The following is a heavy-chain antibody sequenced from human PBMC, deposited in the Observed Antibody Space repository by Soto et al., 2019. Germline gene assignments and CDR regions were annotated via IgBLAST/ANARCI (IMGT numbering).Heavy chain of an antibody. Sequence: GASVKVSCKASGYTFTSYYMHWVRQAPGQGLEWMGIINPSGGSTSYAQKFQGRVTMTRDTSTSTVYMELSSLRSEDTAVYYCARGGHIWFGEAHWFDPWGQGTLVTVSS. J-gene: IGHJ5*02. CDR3: ARGGHIWFGEAHWFDP. CDR1: GYTFTSYY. V-gene: IGHV1-46*01. CDR2: INPSGGST. D-gene: IGHD3-10*01.